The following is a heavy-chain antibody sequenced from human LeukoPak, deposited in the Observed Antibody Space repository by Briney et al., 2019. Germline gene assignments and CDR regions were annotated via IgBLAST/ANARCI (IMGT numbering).Heavy chain of an antibody. V-gene: IGHV3-33*06. CDR3: AKEHQLCPDAFDI. J-gene: IGHJ3*02. CDR2: IWYDGSNK. CDR1: GFTFSSYG. Sequence: GGSLRLSCAASGFTFSSYGMHWVRQAPGKGLEWVAVIWYDGSNKYYADSVKGRFTISRDNSKNTLYLQMNSLRAEDTAVYYCAKEHQLCPDAFDIWGQGTMVTVSS. D-gene: IGHD3-10*02.